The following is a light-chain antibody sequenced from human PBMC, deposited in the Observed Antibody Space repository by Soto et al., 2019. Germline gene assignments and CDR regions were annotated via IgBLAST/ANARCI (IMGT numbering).Light chain of an antibody. CDR3: QQYNKWPLFT. J-gene: IGKJ3*01. CDR1: QSVNRN. V-gene: IGKV3-15*01. Sequence: ETVMTQSPAILSVSPGQRATLSCRARQSVNRNLAGYQQRPGQAPRLLIYGASTRATGIPARFSGSGSGTEFTLTISSLQSEDFAVYYCQQYNKWPLFTFGPGTRVDIK. CDR2: GAS.